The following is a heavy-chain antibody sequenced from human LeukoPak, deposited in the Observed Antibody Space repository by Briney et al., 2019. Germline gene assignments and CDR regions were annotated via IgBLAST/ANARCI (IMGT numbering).Heavy chain of an antibody. D-gene: IGHD6-13*01. CDR3: ARGGTSSWYFVFDY. V-gene: IGHV3-23*01. CDR2: ISGSGDSA. J-gene: IGHJ4*02. Sequence: SGGSLRLSCAASGFTFTSYAMTWVRQAPGKGLEWVSVISGSGDSAYYADSVKGRFTISRDNFKNTLYLQMNSLTAEDTAVYYCARGGTSSWYFVFDYWGQGVLVTVSS. CDR1: GFTFTSYA.